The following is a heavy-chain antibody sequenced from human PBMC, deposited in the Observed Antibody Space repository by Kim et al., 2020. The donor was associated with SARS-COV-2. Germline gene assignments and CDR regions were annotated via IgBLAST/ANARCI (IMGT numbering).Heavy chain of an antibody. D-gene: IGHD3-22*01. J-gene: IGHJ3*02. V-gene: IGHV1-69*13. CDR1: GGTFSSYA. Sequence: SVKVSCKASGGTFSSYAISWVRQAPGQGLEWMGGIIPIFGTANYAQKFQGRVTITADESTSTAYMELSSLRSEDTAVYYCASGYYYDSSGLEPQDAFDIWGQGTMGTGSS. CDR2: IIPIFGTA. CDR3: ASGYYYDSSGLEPQDAFDI.